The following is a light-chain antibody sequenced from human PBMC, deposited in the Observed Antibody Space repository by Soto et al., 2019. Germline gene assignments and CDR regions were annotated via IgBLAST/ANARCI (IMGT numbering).Light chain of an antibody. CDR1: NSDGGGYNS. CDR2: DVS. Sequence: QSVLTQPPSASGSPGQSVAISCTGTNSDGGGYNSVSWYQQHPGSAPKLVIYDVSKRPSGVPDRFSGSKSGNTASLIVSGLQAEDEADYYCQTWGTGFQVFGGGTKLTVL. CDR3: QTWGTGFQV. V-gene: IGLV2-8*01. J-gene: IGLJ2*01.